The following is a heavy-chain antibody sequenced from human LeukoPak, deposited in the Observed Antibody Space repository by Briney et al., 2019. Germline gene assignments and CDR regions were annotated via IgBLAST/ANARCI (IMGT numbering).Heavy chain of an antibody. V-gene: IGHV3-23*01. J-gene: IGHJ4*02. CDR2: IYENGGTT. D-gene: IGHD3-3*01. CDR3: ARGETYYDFWSGYYTFDY. CDR1: GFTFRSHA. Sequence: GGSLRLSCVGSGFTFRSHAMSWVRQAPEKGLEFVSGIYENGGTTYYADSVKGRFSISRDNSKNTLYLQMNSLRAEDTAVYYCARGETYYDFWSGYYTFDYWGQGTLVTVSS.